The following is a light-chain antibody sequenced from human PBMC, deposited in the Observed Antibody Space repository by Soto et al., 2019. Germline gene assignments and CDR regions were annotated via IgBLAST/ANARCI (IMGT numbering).Light chain of an antibody. Sequence: DIQMTQSPSSLSASVGDRVTITCRASQSISNFLNWYQQKSGKAPKLLIHTTSSLQSGVPSRFSGSGSGTEFTLTISSLQPDDFATYYCQQYNSYRTFGQGTKVDIK. CDR3: QQYNSYRT. CDR2: TTS. CDR1: QSISNF. V-gene: IGKV1-5*01. J-gene: IGKJ1*01.